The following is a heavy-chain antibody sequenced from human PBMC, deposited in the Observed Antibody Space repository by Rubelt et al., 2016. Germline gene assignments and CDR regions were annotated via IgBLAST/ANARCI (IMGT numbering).Heavy chain of an antibody. CDR2: INHSGST. CDR1: GGSFSGYY. D-gene: IGHD2-15*01. V-gene: IGHV4-34*01. Sequence: QVQLQQWGAGLLKPSETLSLTCAVYGGSFSGYYWSWIRQPPGKGLEWIGEINHSGSTNYNPSLSVGGTVALEPSKNQFSLKRSSVTAADTAVYYCARGLGPVVAAVNWFDPWGQGTLVTVSS. CDR3: ARGLGPVVAAVNWFDP. J-gene: IGHJ5*02.